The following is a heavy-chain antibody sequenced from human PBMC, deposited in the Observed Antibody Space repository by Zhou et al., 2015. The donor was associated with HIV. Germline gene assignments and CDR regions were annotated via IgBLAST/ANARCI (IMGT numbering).Heavy chain of an antibody. J-gene: IGHJ5*02. Sequence: QVQLVQSGAEEKKPGASVRVSCKASGYTLTNYDMHWVRQAPGQRLECMGWINVGNGNTKYSQKFQGRVTITRDKSASTVYMELSSLXSEDTAVYYCAKGPFRRDIETPLVQFDLWGQGTRSPSPQ. CDR3: AKGPFRRDIETPLVQFDL. V-gene: IGHV1-3*05. CDR1: GYTLTNYD. D-gene: IGHD5-12*01. CDR2: INVGNGNT.